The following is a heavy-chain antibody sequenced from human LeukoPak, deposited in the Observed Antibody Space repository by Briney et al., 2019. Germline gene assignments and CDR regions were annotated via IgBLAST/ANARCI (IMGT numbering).Heavy chain of an antibody. J-gene: IGHJ4*02. V-gene: IGHV3-72*01. D-gene: IGHD3-22*01. CDR3: TRDGYVDSSGTY. CDR2: IRKKTNSYTT. Sequence: GGSLRLSCAASGFTFSDHYMDWVRQAPGKGLEWVGRIRKKTNSYTTEYAASVKDRFTISRDDSKSIAYLQMNSLKTEDTAVYYCTRDGYVDSSGTYWGQGTLVTVSS. CDR1: GFTFSDHY.